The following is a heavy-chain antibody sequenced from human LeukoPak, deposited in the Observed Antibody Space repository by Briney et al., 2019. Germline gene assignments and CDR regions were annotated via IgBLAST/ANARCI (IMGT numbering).Heavy chain of an antibody. CDR1: GESINPYY. J-gene: IGHJ6*03. Sequence: PSETLSLTCTVSGESINPYYWNWIRQPAGKGLEWIGHIYKSGSPNYNPSLKSRVTMSLDTSKNQFSLRLRSVTAADTAVYFCARSFLDYMDVWGKGTTVTVSS. CDR2: IYKSGSP. D-gene: IGHD2/OR15-2a*01. CDR3: ARSFLDYMDV. V-gene: IGHV4-4*07.